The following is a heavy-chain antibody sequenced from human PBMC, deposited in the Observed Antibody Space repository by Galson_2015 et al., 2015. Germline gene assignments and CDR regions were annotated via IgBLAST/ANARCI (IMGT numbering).Heavy chain of an antibody. CDR2: ISGRSTFI. J-gene: IGHJ4*02. Sequence: SLRLSCAASGFPFSRYTMNWVRQAPGKGLQWVSSISGRSTFIFYSDSVKGRFTISRDNARNSLALQMNSLRGDDTAVYYCTKPLGIASGPAEFWGQGTLVSAPS. V-gene: IGHV3-21*01. D-gene: IGHD1-1*01. CDR1: GFPFSRYT. CDR3: TKPLGIASGPAEF.